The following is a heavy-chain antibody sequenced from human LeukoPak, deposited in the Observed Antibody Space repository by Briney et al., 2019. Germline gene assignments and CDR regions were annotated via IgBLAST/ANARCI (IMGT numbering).Heavy chain of an antibody. D-gene: IGHD6-19*01. CDR2: ISSSGSTI. V-gene: IGHV3-48*03. J-gene: IGHJ4*02. Sequence: GGSLRLSCATSGFTFSSYEMNWVRQAPGKGLEWVSYISSSGSTIYYADSVKGRFTISRDNAKNSLYLQMNSLRAEDTAVYYCARPRSSGWYVFDYWGQGTLVTVSS. CDR3: ARPRSSGWYVFDY. CDR1: GFTFSSYE.